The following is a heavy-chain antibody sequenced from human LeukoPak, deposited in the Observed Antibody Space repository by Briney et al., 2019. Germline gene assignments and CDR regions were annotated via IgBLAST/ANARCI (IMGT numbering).Heavy chain of an antibody. CDR2: IWYDGSNK. Sequence: PGGSLRLSCAAPGFIFSDYGMHWVRQAPGKGLEGVAIIWYDGSNKYYADSVKGRFTIFRDNSKNTLYLQMNTLRAEDTAIYYCAKDGGTVGATTHWYSGLWGRGTLVTVSS. D-gene: IGHD1-26*01. J-gene: IGHJ2*01. CDR3: AKDGGTVGATTHWYSGL. CDR1: GFIFSDYG. V-gene: IGHV3-33*06.